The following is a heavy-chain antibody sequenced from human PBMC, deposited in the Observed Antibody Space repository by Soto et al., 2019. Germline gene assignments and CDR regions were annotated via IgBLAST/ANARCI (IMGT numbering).Heavy chain of an antibody. Sequence: ASVKVSCKASGYTFTSYYLHWVRQAPGRDLEWMGWINPNNGITNSAPKFQGRITMTRDTSTTTAYLELSRLNSDDTAVYYCARAEITTLPSFDYWGQGTPVTVSS. CDR3: ARAEITTLPSFDY. CDR1: GYTFTSYY. V-gene: IGHV1-2*02. CDR2: INPNNGIT. J-gene: IGHJ4*02. D-gene: IGHD4-4*01.